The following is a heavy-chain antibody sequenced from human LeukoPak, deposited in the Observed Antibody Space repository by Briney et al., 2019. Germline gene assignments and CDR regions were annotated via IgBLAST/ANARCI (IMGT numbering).Heavy chain of an antibody. Sequence: PSQTLSLTCAISGDSVSSTSASWNWIRQSPSRGLEWLGRAYYRSGWYSDYAVSVKGRITINPDTSKNQFSLQLNSVTPEDTALYYCSRDYRWSFDYWGQGTLVTVSS. J-gene: IGHJ4*02. CDR2: AYYRSGWYS. CDR1: GDSVSSTSAS. CDR3: SRDYRWSFDY. V-gene: IGHV6-1*01. D-gene: IGHD2-8*02.